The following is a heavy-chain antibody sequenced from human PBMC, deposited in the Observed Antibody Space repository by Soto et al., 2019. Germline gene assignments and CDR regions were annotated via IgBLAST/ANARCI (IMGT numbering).Heavy chain of an antibody. CDR1: GGSISSGGYS. CDR2: IYHSGST. Sequence: QLQLQESGSGLVKPSQTLSLTCAVSGGSISSGGYSWSWIRQPPGKGLEWIGYIYHSGSTYYNPSLKSXXTXSXARSKNQFSLKMSSVTAADTAVYYCARGAVVSPFDYWGQGTLVTVSS. J-gene: IGHJ4*02. V-gene: IGHV4-30-2*01. D-gene: IGHD2-21*01. CDR3: ARGAVVSPFDY.